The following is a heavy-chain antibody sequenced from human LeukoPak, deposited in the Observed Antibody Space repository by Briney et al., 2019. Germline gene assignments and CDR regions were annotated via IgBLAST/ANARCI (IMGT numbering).Heavy chain of an antibody. CDR1: GFTFSSYA. V-gene: IGHV3-21*01. Sequence: GGSLRLSCAASGFTFSSYAMNWVRQAPGKGLGWVSSISSSSGYIFYADSVKGRFTISRDNSKNIVYLQMDSLRVDDTALYYCARDGVLRFLEWLRYWGQGTLVTVSS. CDR2: ISSSSGYI. CDR3: ARDGVLRFLEWLRY. J-gene: IGHJ4*02. D-gene: IGHD3-3*01.